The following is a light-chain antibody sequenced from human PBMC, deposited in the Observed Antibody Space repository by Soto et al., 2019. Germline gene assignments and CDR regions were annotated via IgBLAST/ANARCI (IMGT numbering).Light chain of an antibody. V-gene: IGKV3-15*01. J-gene: IGKJ5*01. Sequence: EIVMTQSPATLSVSPGEKATLSCRASQSINSNLAWYQQKPGQGPSLLIYLASTRATGVPARFSGSGSGTEFTLTISSLQSEDFAVYYCQPYDNWPLTFGQGTRLEI. CDR1: QSINSN. CDR2: LAS. CDR3: QPYDNWPLT.